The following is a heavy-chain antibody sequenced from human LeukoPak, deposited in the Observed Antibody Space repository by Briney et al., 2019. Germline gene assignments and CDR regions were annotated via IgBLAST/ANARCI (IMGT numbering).Heavy chain of an antibody. V-gene: IGHV3-11*01. Sequence: GGSLRLSCAASGFTFSDYYMSWIRQAPGKGLEWVSYISSSGSTIYYADSVKGRFTISRDNAKNSLYLQMNSLRAEDTDVYYCARVGSSGSILYFDYWGQGTLVTVSS. CDR3: ARVGSSGSILYFDY. J-gene: IGHJ4*02. D-gene: IGHD6-19*01. CDR1: GFTFSDYY. CDR2: ISSSGSTI.